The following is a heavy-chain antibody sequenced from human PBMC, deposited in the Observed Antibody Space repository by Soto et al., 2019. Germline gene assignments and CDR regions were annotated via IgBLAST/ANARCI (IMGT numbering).Heavy chain of an antibody. CDR1: GFAFISSG. D-gene: IGHD2-21*01. CDR2: IVVYSGQT. V-gene: IGHV1-58*02. CDR3: SSDRPDTGIGWFV. J-gene: IGHJ6*01. Sequence: QMQLVQSGPEVKKPGTSVKVSCRASGFAFISSGIQWVRQARGQGLEWIGWIVVYSGQTHYEQKFQDRVTITRDTSTGTAYIEMTSLSSEDTAVDYCSSDRPDTGIGWFVWGQGNTVNASS.